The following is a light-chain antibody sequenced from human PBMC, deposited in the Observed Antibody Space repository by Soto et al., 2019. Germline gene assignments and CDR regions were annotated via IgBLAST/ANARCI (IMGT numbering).Light chain of an antibody. J-gene: IGKJ2*01. CDR3: QQYNTAPRT. CDR2: AAS. Sequence: DIQMTQSPSSLSASVGDRVTITCRASQGIAKYLAWYQQKPGKVPKLLIYAASTLQSGVPSRFSGSGSGTDFTLTISSLQPEDVATYYCQQYNTAPRTFGQGTKLEIK. CDR1: QGIAKY. V-gene: IGKV1-27*01.